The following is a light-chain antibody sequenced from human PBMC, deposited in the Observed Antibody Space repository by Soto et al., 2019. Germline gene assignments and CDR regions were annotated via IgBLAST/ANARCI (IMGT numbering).Light chain of an antibody. CDR1: HSVRSY. CDR2: DAS. J-gene: IGKJ4*01. CDR3: QQRSDWPPEGF. V-gene: IGKV3-11*01. Sequence: EIVLTQSPATLSLSPGERATLSCRVSHSVRSYLAWYQQKPGQAPRLLIYDASNRATGIPARFSGSGSGTDFTLTISSLEPEDFAVYYCQQRSDWPPEGFFGGGTKVEIK.